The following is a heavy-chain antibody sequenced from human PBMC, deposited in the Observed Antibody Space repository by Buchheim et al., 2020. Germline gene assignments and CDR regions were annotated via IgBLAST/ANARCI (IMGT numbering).Heavy chain of an antibody. Sequence: EEQVVESGGGLIQPGGSLRLSCAASDFTVSGSFMTWVRRAPGKGLEWVSTLFPAGDTFYAGSVKGRFTISRDSSENTLLLQMDTVRADDTAFYYCVRMGYSHGRYWYYDLWGRGTL. CDR1: DFTVSGSF. CDR2: LFPAGDT. V-gene: IGHV3-53*01. D-gene: IGHD5-18*01. J-gene: IGHJ2*01. CDR3: VRMGYSHGRYWYYDL.